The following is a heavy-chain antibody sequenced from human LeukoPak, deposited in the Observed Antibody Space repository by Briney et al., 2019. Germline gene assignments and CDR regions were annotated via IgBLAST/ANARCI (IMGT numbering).Heavy chain of an antibody. CDR3: ARGGIPTGPYYYFYYMDV. V-gene: IGHV3-30*01. J-gene: IGHJ6*03. CDR1: GYTFSRNV. Sequence: GSSLRLSCAASGYTFSRNVMHWVRQAPGKGLEWVALISYDGNNKFYADSVKGRFTISRDNSRNALYLQMNSLRGEDAAVYSCARGGIPTGPYYYFYYMDVWGKGTAVTVSS. CDR2: ISYDGNNK. D-gene: IGHD3-10*01.